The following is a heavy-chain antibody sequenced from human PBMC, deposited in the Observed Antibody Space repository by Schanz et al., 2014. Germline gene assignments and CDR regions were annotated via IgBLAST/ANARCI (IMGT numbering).Heavy chain of an antibody. J-gene: IGHJ4*02. D-gene: IGHD6-19*01. Sequence: PGGSLRLSCAASGFTFSDYYMSWIRQAPGKGLEWVSGISDNGISTYYADSVKGRFSISRENSKSILYLQMNSLRAEDTAVYYCAKAGSGWSTAGYYYWGQGTLVAVSS. CDR2: ISDNGIST. CDR3: AKAGSGWSTAGYYY. CDR1: GFTFSDYY. V-gene: IGHV3-23*01.